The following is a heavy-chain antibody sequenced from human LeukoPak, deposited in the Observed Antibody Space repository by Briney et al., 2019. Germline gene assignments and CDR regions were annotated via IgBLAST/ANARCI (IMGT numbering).Heavy chain of an antibody. Sequence: SETLFLTCAVYGGSFSGYYWSWIRQPPGKGLEWIGEINHSGSTNYNPSLKSRVTISVDTSKNQFSLKLSSVTAADTAVYYCARAKYYDFWSGYRNWFDPWGPGTLVTVSS. CDR1: GGSFSGYY. J-gene: IGHJ5*02. CDR2: INHSGST. D-gene: IGHD3-3*01. V-gene: IGHV4-34*01. CDR3: ARAKYYDFWSGYRNWFDP.